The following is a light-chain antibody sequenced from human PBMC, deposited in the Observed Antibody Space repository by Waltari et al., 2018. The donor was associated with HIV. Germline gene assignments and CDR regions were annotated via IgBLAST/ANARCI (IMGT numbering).Light chain of an antibody. CDR2: KDP. V-gene: IGLV3-25*03. CDR1: ALTRQY. Sequence: SFELTHPPSVSVSPGQTARNPCSVDALTRQYNYWYQQKPGQAPVVVIYKDPERPSGIPERFSGSSSGTTVTLTIIGVQAEDEADYYCQSADTSGTRVFASGTKVTVL. J-gene: IGLJ1*01. CDR3: QSADTSGTRV.